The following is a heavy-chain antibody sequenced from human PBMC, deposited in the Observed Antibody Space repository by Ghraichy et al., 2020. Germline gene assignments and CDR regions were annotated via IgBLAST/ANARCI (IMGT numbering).Heavy chain of an antibody. CDR3: ARGGASSNCRGALNY. CDR2: IKQDGSEK. V-gene: IGHV3-7*01. J-gene: IGHJ4*02. Sequence: GGSLRLSCAPSGFTFSHYCMTWVRQAPGKGLEWVANIKQDGSEKYYVDSVKGRFTISRDNAKNSLYLQMNSLRAEDTAVYYCARGGASSNCRGALNYWGQGTLVTVSS. CDR1: GFTFSHYC. D-gene: IGHD2-15*01.